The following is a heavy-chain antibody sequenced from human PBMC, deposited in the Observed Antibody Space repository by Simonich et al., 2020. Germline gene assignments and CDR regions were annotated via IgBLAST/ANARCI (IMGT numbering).Heavy chain of an antibody. CDR2: INPNRGGT. D-gene: IGHD1-26*01. Sequence: QVQLVQSGAEVKKPGASVKVSCKASGYTFTGYYMHWVRQAPGQGLEWRGWINPNRGGTNYAQKFQGRVTMTRDTSISTAYMELSRLRSDDTAVYYCARDRGGSYYDYWGQGTLVTVSS. J-gene: IGHJ4*02. CDR3: ARDRGGSYYDY. V-gene: IGHV1-2*02. CDR1: GYTFTGYY.